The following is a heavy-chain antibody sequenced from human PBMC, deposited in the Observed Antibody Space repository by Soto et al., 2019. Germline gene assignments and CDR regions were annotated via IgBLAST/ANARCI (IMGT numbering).Heavy chain of an antibody. CDR3: GRAETSGIHYFDY. Sequence: SETLSLTCTVTGDSVNSYYWSWMRQPPGKGLECMGYVYYSGSTNYNPSLKSRVTISVDTSKNQISLRLKSVTAADTAVYYCGRAETSGIHYFDYWGQG. CDR1: GDSVNSYY. CDR2: VYYSGST. D-gene: IGHD6-13*01. J-gene: IGHJ4*02. V-gene: IGHV4-59*02.